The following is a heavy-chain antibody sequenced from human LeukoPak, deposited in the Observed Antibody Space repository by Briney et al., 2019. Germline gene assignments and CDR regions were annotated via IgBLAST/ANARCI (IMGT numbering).Heavy chain of an antibody. D-gene: IGHD3-10*01. J-gene: IGHJ4*02. CDR3: ARGRWFGELLS. Sequence: PSETLSLTCAVYGGSFSGYYWSWIRQPPGKGLEWIGEINHSGSTNYNPSLKSRVTISVDTTKNQFSLKLSSVTAADTAVYYCARGRWFGELLSWGQGTLVTVSS. CDR1: GGSFSGYY. V-gene: IGHV4-34*01. CDR2: INHSGST.